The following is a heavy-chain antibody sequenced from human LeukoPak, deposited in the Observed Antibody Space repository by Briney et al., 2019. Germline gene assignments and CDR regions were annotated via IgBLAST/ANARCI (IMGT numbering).Heavy chain of an antibody. J-gene: IGHJ4*02. Sequence: TGGSLRLSCAASGFTFSSYSMNWVRQAPGKGLEWVSYISSSSSTIYYADSVKGRFTISRDNSKNTLYLQMNSLRAEDTAVYYCARASGSGYDVAVDYWGQGTLVTVSS. V-gene: IGHV3-48*01. CDR3: ARASGSGYDVAVDY. D-gene: IGHD5-12*01. CDR2: ISSSSSTI. CDR1: GFTFSSYS.